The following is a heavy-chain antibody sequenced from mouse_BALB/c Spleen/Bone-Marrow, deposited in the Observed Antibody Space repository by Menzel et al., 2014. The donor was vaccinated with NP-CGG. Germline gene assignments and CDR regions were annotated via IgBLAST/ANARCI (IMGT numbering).Heavy chain of an antibody. CDR1: GFSVISYG. D-gene: IGHD2-1*01. CDR2: IWSGGST. Sequence: QVQLKQSGPGLVQPSQSLFITCTVSGFSVISYGVHWVRQPPGKGLEWLGVIWSGGSTDHNAAFISRLSISKDNSKSQVFFKMNSLQADDTAIYYCARNDYGNPHYAMDYWGQGTSVTVSS. CDR3: ARNDYGNPHYAMDY. J-gene: IGHJ4*01. V-gene: IGHV2-4*02.